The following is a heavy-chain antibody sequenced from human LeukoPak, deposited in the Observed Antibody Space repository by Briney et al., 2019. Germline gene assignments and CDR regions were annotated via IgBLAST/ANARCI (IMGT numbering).Heavy chain of an antibody. CDR2: ISNDGTNK. CDR3: AKSVGATRAFDI. D-gene: IGHD1-26*01. CDR1: EFTFSSYG. Sequence: GRSLRLSCAASEFTFSSYGMHWVRQAPGKGLEWVAVISNDGTNKYYADSVKGRFTISRDNSKNTLYLQMNSLRAEDTAVYYCAKSVGATRAFDIWGQGTMVTVSS. V-gene: IGHV3-30*18. J-gene: IGHJ3*02.